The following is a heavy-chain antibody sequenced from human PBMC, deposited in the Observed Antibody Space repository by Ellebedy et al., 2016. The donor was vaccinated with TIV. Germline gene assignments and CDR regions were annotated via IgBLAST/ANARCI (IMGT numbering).Heavy chain of an antibody. CDR2: IYSGGTT. J-gene: IGHJ4*02. Sequence: PGESLKISCAVSGFTVSRNYMSRVRQAPGKGLEWVSVIYSGGTTYYADSVKGRFTISRDNSKNTLYLQLGSLRAEDMAVYYCARRSASSWHYDYWGQGTLVTVSS. V-gene: IGHV3-66*01. CDR3: ARRSASSWHYDY. D-gene: IGHD6-13*01. CDR1: GFTVSRNY.